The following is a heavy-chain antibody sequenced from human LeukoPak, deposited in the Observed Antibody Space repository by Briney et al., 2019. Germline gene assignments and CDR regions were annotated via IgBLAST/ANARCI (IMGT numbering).Heavy chain of an antibody. CDR2: LIPIFGTA. V-gene: IGHV1-69*13. Sequence: SVKVSCKASGGTFSSYAISWVRQAPGQGLEWMGGLIPIFGTAKYAQKFQGRVTITADESTSTAYMELSSLRSEDTAVYYCARNHCSSTSCLRHYYMDVWGKGTTVTISS. CDR3: ARNHCSSTSCLRHYYMDV. CDR1: GGTFSSYA. J-gene: IGHJ6*03. D-gene: IGHD2-2*01.